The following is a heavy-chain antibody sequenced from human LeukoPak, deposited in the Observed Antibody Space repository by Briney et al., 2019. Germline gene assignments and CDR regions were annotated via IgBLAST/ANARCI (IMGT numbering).Heavy chain of an antibody. CDR1: GFTFSNYA. J-gene: IGHJ4*02. Sequence: GGSLRLSCAASGFTFSNYAMGWVRQAPGKGPEWVSLISGSGGSTYYADSVKGRFTISRDNSKNTLYLQMNSLRAEDTAVYYCAKGDGSGYYFPFDYWGQGTLVTVSS. CDR2: ISGSGGST. V-gene: IGHV3-23*01. CDR3: AKGDGSGYYFPFDY. D-gene: IGHD3-22*01.